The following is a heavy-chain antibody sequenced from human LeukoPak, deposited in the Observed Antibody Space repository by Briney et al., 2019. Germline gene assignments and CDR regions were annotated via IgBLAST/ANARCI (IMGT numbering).Heavy chain of an antibody. D-gene: IGHD6-19*01. CDR1: GGTFSSYA. J-gene: IGHJ4*02. Sequence: ASMKVSCKASGGTFSSYAISWVRQAPGQGLEWMGGIIPIFGTANYAQKFQGRVTITADESTSTAYMELSSLRSEDTAVYYCARTYSSGWYGYYWGQGTLVTVSS. CDR3: ARTYSSGWYGYY. CDR2: IIPIFGTA. V-gene: IGHV1-69*13.